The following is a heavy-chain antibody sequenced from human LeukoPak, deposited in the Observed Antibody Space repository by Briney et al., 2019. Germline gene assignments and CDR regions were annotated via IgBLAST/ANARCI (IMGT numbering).Heavy chain of an antibody. Sequence: SETLSLTCTVSGGSISSYYWSWIRQPPGKGLEWIGYIYYSGSTNYNPSLKSRVTISVDTSKNQFSLKLSSVTAADTAVYYCASTVYGHSGSYYFGDWGQGTLVTVSS. CDR2: IYYSGST. CDR3: ASTVYGHSGSYYFGD. D-gene: IGHD1-26*01. CDR1: GGSISSYY. J-gene: IGHJ4*02. V-gene: IGHV4-59*01.